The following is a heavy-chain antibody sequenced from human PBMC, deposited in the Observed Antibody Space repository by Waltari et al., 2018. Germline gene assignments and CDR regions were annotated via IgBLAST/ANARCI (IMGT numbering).Heavy chain of an antibody. V-gene: IGHV1-3*01. Sequence: QVQLVQSGAEVKKPGASVKVSCKASGHTFTSYAMHWVRQAPGQRLEWMGWINAGNGNTKYSKKFQGRVTITRDTSASTAYMELSSLRSEDTAVYYCARAMADDFWSGYSFALWGQGTLVTVSS. CDR1: GHTFTSYA. J-gene: IGHJ4*02. D-gene: IGHD3-3*01. CDR2: INAGNGNT. CDR3: ARAMADDFWSGYSFAL.